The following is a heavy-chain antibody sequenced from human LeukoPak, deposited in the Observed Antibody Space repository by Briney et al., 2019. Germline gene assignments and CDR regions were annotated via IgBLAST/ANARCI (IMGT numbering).Heavy chain of an antibody. CDR1: GFTFSSYA. V-gene: IGHV3-23*01. D-gene: IGHD6-19*01. CDR3: AKEDSSGWCFSSRLYDAFDI. Sequence: GGSLRLSCAASGFTFSSYAMSWVRQAPGKGLEWVSAISGSGGSTYYADSVKGRFTISRDNSKNTLYLQMNSLRAEDTAVYYCAKEDSSGWCFSSRLYDAFDIWGQGTMVTVSS. CDR2: ISGSGGST. J-gene: IGHJ3*02.